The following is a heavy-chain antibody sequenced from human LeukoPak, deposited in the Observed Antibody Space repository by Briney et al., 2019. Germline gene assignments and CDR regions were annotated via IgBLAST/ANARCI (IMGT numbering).Heavy chain of an antibody. CDR2: IYYRGDI. D-gene: IGHD3/OR15-3a*01. Sequence: SETLSLTCSVSDGSIRTYYWSWIRLSPGQGLEWIGNIYYRGDINYNPSLKSRVIISIDTSKNQFSLKVTSLTAADTAVYYCATNKDWAEADWGQGTLVIVSS. J-gene: IGHJ4*02. CDR1: DGSIRTYY. V-gene: IGHV4-59*03. CDR3: ATNKDWAEAD.